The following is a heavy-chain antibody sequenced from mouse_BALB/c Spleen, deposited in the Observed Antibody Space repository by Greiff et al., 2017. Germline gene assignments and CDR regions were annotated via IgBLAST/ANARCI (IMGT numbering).Heavy chain of an antibody. CDR1: GYTFTSYW. CDR3: ARRGYDVAFDY. Sequence: QLQQSGAELAKPGASVKMSCKASGYTFTSYWMHWVKQRPGQGLEWIGYINPSTGYTEYNQKFKDKATLTADKSSSTAYMQLSSLTSEDSAVYYCARRGYDVAFDYWGQGTTLTVSS. D-gene: IGHD2-2*01. V-gene: IGHV1-7*01. CDR2: INPSTGYT. J-gene: IGHJ2*01.